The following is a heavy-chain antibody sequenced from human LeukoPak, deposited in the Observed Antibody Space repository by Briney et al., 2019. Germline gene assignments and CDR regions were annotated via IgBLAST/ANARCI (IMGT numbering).Heavy chain of an antibody. V-gene: IGHV3-9*01. CDR3: AKDMTAQYYYDSSGYRRVGAFDI. Sequence: GGSLRLSCAASGFTFDDYAMHWVRHAPGKGLEWVSGISWNSGSIGYADSVKGRFTISRDNAKNPLYLQMNSLRAEDTALYYCAKDMTAQYYYDSSGYRRVGAFDIWGQGTMVTVSS. J-gene: IGHJ3*02. D-gene: IGHD3-22*01. CDR2: ISWNSGSI. CDR1: GFTFDDYA.